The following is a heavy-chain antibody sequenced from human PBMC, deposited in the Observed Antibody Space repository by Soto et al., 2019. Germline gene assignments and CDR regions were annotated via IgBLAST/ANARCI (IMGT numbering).Heavy chain of an antibody. V-gene: IGHV4-34*01. D-gene: IGHD6-6*01. Sequence: SETQSLTCAVYGGSFSCYDVSWIRQPPGKGLEWIGEINHSGSTNYNPSLKSRVTISVDTSKNQFSLKLSSVTAADTAVYYCARGGSSSNRNPLDYWGQGTLVTVSS. J-gene: IGHJ4*02. CDR2: INHSGST. CDR3: ARGGSSSNRNPLDY. CDR1: GGSFSCYD.